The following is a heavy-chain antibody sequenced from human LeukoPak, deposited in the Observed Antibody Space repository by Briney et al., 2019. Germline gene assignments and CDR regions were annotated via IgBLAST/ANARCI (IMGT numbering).Heavy chain of an antibody. CDR3: ATYSSLNRREFQY. Sequence: GGSLRLSCTASGFTFSTYSMSWVRRAPGKGLEWVSCITSSNYMYYADSVKGRFTISRDNARNSLYLQMNSLRAEDTAVYYCATYSSLNRREFQYWGQGTLLTVSS. J-gene: IGHJ1*01. V-gene: IGHV3-69-1*01. CDR1: GFTFSTYS. CDR2: ITSSNYM. D-gene: IGHD3-22*01.